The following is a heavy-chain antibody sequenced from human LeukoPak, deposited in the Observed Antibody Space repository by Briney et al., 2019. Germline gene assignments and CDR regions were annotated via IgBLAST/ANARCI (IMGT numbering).Heavy chain of an antibody. D-gene: IGHD6-19*01. Sequence: SQTLSLTCAISGDSVSSNSAAWNWIRQSPSRGLEWLGRAYYRSKWSNDYAPSVKSRITINPDTSKNQFSLQLASVTPEDTAVYYCARDLNSAWYSFDYWGQGTLVIVSS. CDR2: AYYRSKWSN. CDR1: GDSVSSNSAA. CDR3: ARDLNSAWYSFDY. V-gene: IGHV6-1*01. J-gene: IGHJ4*02.